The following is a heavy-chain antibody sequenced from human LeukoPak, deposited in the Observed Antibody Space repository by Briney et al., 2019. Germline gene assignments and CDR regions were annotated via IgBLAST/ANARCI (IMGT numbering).Heavy chain of an antibody. Sequence: ASVKVSCKASGYTFTGYYMHWVRQAPGQGLEWMGIINPSGGSTSYAQKFQGRVTMTRDMSTSTVYMELSSLRSDDTAVYYCARDDGPAAGLYYFHYWGQGTLVTVSS. CDR3: ARDDGPAAGLYYFHY. V-gene: IGHV1-46*01. CDR1: GYTFTGYY. J-gene: IGHJ4*02. CDR2: INPSGGST. D-gene: IGHD6-13*01.